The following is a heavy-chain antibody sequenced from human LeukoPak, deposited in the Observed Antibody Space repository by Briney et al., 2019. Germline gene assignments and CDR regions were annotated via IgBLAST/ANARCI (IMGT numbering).Heavy chain of an antibody. D-gene: IGHD5-12*01. CDR3: VRGGYRGFDYEY. CDR2: IYSGGST. V-gene: IGHV3-66*01. CDR1: GFTVSSNY. J-gene: IGHJ4*02. Sequence: GGSLRLSCAASGFTVSSNYMSWVRQAPGKGLEWVSVIYSGGSTYYADSVKGRFTISRDNSKNTLYLQMDSLRAEDTAVYYCVRGGYRGFDYEYWGQGTLVTVSS.